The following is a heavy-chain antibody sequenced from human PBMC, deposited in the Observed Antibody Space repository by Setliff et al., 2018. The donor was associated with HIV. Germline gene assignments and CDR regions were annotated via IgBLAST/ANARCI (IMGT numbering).Heavy chain of an antibody. CDR1: GFTFSSYW. CDR2: IKQDGSEK. V-gene: IGHV3-7*03. J-gene: IGHJ4*02. Sequence: PGGSLRLSCAASGFTFSSYWMSWVRQAPGKGLEWVANIKQDGSEKYYVDSVKGRFTISRDNTKNSLYLQMISLRAEDTDVYYCARVGYYDQHLDYWGQGTLVTVSS. D-gene: IGHD3-22*01. CDR3: ARVGYYDQHLDY.